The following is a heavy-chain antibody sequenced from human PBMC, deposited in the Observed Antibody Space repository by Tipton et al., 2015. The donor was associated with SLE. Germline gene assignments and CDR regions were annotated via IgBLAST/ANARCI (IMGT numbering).Heavy chain of an antibody. V-gene: IGHV1-46*01. CDR1: GYTFTSYY. CDR2: INPSGGGT. Sequence: QLVQSGAEVRKPGASVKVSCKASGYTFTSYYMHWVRQAPGQGLEWMGIINPSGGGTSYAQKFQGRVTLTRDTSTSTVYMELSSLTSEDPAVYYCARDGGGNSVYFQHWGQGTLVTVSS. CDR3: ARDGGGNSVYFQH. J-gene: IGHJ1*01. D-gene: IGHD4-23*01.